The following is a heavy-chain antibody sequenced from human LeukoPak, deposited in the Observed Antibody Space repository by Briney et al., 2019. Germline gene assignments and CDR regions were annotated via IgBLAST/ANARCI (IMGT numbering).Heavy chain of an antibody. J-gene: IGHJ4*02. D-gene: IGHD5-18*01. CDR2: IIPIFGTA. V-gene: IGHV1-69*05. CDR1: GGTFSSYA. Sequence: SVKVSCKASGGTFSSYAISWVRQATGQGLEWMGGIIPIFGTANYAQKFQGRVTITTDESTSTAYMELSSLRSEDTAVYYCASPSPAAYSYGYFDYWGQGTLVTVSS. CDR3: ASPSPAAYSYGYFDY.